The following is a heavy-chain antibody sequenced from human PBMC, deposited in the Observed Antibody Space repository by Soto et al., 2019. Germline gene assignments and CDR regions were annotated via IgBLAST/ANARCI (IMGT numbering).Heavy chain of an antibody. Sequence: PSETLSLTCTVSGGSISSGDYYWSWIRQPPGKGLEWIGYIYYSGSTYYNPSLKSRVTISVDTSKNQFSLKLSSVTAADTAVYYCARRAGYCTSGICYDAFDIWGQRTVVTVSS. CDR2: IYYSGST. J-gene: IGHJ3*02. V-gene: IGHV4-30-4*01. CDR3: ARRAGYCTSGICYDAFDI. CDR1: GGSISSGDYY. D-gene: IGHD2-15*01.